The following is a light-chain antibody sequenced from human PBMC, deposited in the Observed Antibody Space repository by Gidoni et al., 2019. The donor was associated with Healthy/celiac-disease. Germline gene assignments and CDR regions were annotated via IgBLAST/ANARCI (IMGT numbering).Light chain of an antibody. V-gene: IGLV1-47*01. CDR1: SSNIGSNY. Sequence: QSVLTQPPSASGPPGQRVTISCSGSSSNIGSNYVYWYQQLPGTAPKLLIYRNSQRPSGVPDRFSGSKSGTSASLAISGLRSEDEADYYCAAWDDSLSAFFGGGTKLTVL. CDR2: RNS. CDR3: AAWDDSLSAF. J-gene: IGLJ2*01.